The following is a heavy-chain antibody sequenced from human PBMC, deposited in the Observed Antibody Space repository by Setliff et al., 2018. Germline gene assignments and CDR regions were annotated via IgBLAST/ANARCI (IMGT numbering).Heavy chain of an antibody. CDR3: ARATLTIFGVVTPSDY. V-gene: IGHV1-2*04. D-gene: IGHD3-3*01. CDR1: GYTFTGYY. CDR2: INPNSGGT. J-gene: IGHJ4*02. Sequence: ASVKVSCKASGYTFTGYYMHWVRQAPGQGLEWMGWINPNSGGTNYAQKFQGWVTMTRDTSISTAYMELSSLRSEDTAVYYCARATLTIFGVVTPSDYWGQGTLVTVSS.